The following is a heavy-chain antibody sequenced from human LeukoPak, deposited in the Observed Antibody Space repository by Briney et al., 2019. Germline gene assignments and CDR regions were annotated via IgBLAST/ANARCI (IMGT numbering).Heavy chain of an antibody. D-gene: IGHD3-22*01. V-gene: IGHV3-72*01. CDR2: TRNKANSYTT. Sequence: PGGSLRLSCAASGFTFSDHYMGWVRQAPGKGLEWVGRTRNKANSYTTEYAASVKGRFTISRDDSKNSLYLQMNSLKTEDTAVYYCARIHPYDSSGFHYWGQGTLVTVSS. CDR3: ARIHPYDSSGFHY. CDR1: GFTFSDHY. J-gene: IGHJ4*02.